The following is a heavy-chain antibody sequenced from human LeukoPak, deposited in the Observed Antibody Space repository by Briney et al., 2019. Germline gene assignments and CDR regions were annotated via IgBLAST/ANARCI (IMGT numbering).Heavy chain of an antibody. V-gene: IGHV3-66*01. CDR1: RFTVATNH. CDR2: IYNGDNT. CDR3: ARASRWLAFDT. Sequence: GGSLRLSCAASRFTVATNHMNWVRQAPGKGLEWVSVIYNGDNTAYADSVKGRFTVSRDNSKNTLYLQMHSLRAEDTAVYFCARASRWLAFDTCGQGTLVTVSS. J-gene: IGHJ4*02. D-gene: IGHD6-19*01.